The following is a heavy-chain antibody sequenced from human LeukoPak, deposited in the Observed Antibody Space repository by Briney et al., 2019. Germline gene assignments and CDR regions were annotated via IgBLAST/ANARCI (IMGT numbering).Heavy chain of an antibody. D-gene: IGHD1-26*01. V-gene: IGHV4-39*01. Sequence: PSETLSLPCTVSGGSISSSSFYWGWIRHPPGKGLEWIGSIYYSGSTYYNPSLKSRVTISVDTSKTQFCLKLSSVTAADTAVYYCARHVLGGSYYGADFDNWGQGSLVTVCS. CDR1: GGSISSSSFY. CDR2: IYYSGST. J-gene: IGHJ4*02. CDR3: ARHVLGGSYYGADFDN.